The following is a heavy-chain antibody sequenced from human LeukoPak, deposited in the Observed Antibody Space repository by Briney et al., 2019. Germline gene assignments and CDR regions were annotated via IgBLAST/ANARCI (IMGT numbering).Heavy chain of an antibody. Sequence: GCSVTVSCKASGYTFTYRYLHWVRQAPGQALEWMGWITPLNGDTNHPQRFQDRVTITRDGSISTAYMELRSLRSEDTAIYYCVNSGTYAFDIGGPETVVTVSS. CDR3: VNSGTYAFDI. D-gene: IGHD3/OR15-3a*01. CDR1: GYTFTYRY. CDR2: ITPLNGDT. J-gene: IGHJ3*02. V-gene: IGHV1-45*01.